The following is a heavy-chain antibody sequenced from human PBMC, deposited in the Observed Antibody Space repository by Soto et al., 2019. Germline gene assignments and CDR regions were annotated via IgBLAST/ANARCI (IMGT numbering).Heavy chain of an antibody. D-gene: IGHD1-1*01. CDR1: GGSISSGGYS. CDR2: IYHSGST. V-gene: IGHV4-30-2*01. J-gene: IGHJ4*02. CDR3: ARTLPNRQLFDS. Sequence: LSLTCAVSGGSISSGGYSWSWIRQPPGKGLEWIGYIYHSGSTYYNPSLKSRVTISVDRSKNQFSLKLSSVTAADTAVYYCARTLPNRQLFDSWSQGTLVTVSS.